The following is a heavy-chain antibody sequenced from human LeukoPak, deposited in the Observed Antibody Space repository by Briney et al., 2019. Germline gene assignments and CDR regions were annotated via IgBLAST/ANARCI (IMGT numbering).Heavy chain of an antibody. CDR3: ARDGIQYYGSDGSGYYLDY. V-gene: IGHV3-9*01. J-gene: IGHJ4*02. D-gene: IGHD3-10*01. CDR1: GFTFDDYA. CDR2: ITWNSGHI. Sequence: PGGSLRLSCAASGFTFDDYAMHWVRQAPGKGLEWVSGITWNSGHIGYADSVKGRFTISRDNAKNSLYLQMNSLGAEDTAFYYCARDGIQYYGSDGSGYYLDYWGQGTLVTVSS.